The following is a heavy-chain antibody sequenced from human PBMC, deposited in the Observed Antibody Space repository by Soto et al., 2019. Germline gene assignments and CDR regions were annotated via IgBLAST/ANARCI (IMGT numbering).Heavy chain of an antibody. CDR3: TRDASRDSIARGLYDP. Sequence: GGSLRLSCAASGFTFRSFTMNWVRQAPGKGLEWVSTISSNSAYIYYTDALRGRFTISRDNAKNSLHLQMNSLRAEDTAVYYCTRDASRDSIARGLYDPSGPGTLFTVSS. V-gene: IGHV3-21*01. CDR1: GFTFRSFT. D-gene: IGHD2-15*01. CDR2: ISSNSAYI. J-gene: IGHJ5*02.